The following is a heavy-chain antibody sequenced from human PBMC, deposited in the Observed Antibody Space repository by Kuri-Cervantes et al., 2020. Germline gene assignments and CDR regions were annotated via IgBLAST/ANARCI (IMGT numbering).Heavy chain of an antibody. CDR2: IYPSDSDT. V-gene: IGHV5-51*01. CDR3: ARLSIAAAGTQWGNWFDP. Sequence: GGSLRLSCKGSGYSFTSYWIGWVRQMPGKGLEWMGIIYPSDSDTRNSPSFQGQVTISADKSISTAYLQWSSLKASDTAMYYCARLSIAAAGTQWGNWFDPWGQGTLVTVSS. J-gene: IGHJ5*02. CDR1: GYSFTSYW. D-gene: IGHD6-13*01.